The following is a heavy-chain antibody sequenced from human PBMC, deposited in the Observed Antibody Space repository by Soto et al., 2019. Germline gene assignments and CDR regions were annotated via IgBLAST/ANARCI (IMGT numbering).Heavy chain of an antibody. Sequence: GGSLRLSCAASGFTFSSYGMHWVRQAPGRGLEWVAVIWYDGSNKYYADSVKGRFTISRDNSKNTLYLQMNSLRAEDTAVYYCARDPCSGGSCYPPTGMDVWGQGTTVTVSS. D-gene: IGHD2-15*01. CDR2: IWYDGSNK. J-gene: IGHJ6*02. CDR3: ARDPCSGGSCYPPTGMDV. CDR1: GFTFSSYG. V-gene: IGHV3-33*01.